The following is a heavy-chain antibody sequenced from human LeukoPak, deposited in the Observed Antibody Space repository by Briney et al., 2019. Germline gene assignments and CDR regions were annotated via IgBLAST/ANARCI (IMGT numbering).Heavy chain of an antibody. CDR1: GASISSYY. CDR3: ARGPYSSGLFDP. V-gene: IGHV4-59*01. D-gene: IGHD6-19*01. J-gene: IGHJ5*02. CDR2: IYYSGTT. Sequence: SETLSLTCTVSGASISSYYWSWIRQPPGKGLEWIGYIYYSGTTNYNPSLKSRVTISVDTSKNQFSLKLSSVTAADTAVYYCARGPYSSGLFDPWGQGTLVTVSS.